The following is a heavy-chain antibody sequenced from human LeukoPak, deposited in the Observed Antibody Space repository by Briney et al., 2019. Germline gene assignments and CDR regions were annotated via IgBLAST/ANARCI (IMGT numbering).Heavy chain of an antibody. D-gene: IGHD3-10*01. Sequence: SETLSLTCTVSGGAVSSGSYDGSWIRQPPGKGLEWSGYIYYSGSTNYNPSLKSRVTISVDTSKNQFSLKLSSVTAADTAVYYCARDPSNSRGTMVQGVTPHDAFDIWGQGTMVTVSS. CDR3: ARDPSNSRGTMVQGVTPHDAFDI. CDR2: IYYSGST. V-gene: IGHV4-61*01. CDR1: GGAVSSGSYD. J-gene: IGHJ3*02.